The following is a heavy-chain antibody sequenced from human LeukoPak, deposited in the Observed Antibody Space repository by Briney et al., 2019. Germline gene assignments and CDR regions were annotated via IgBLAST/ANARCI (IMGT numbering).Heavy chain of an antibody. D-gene: IGHD2-21*01. CDR3: ARHGAYCGGECPSLPIDY. CDR1: GGSFSGYY. V-gene: IGHV4-34*01. CDR2: INHSGST. Sequence: SETLSLTCAVYGGSFSGYYWSWIRQPPGKGLEWIGEINHSGSTNYNPSLKSRVTISVDTSKNQFSLKLSSVTAADTAVYYCARHGAYCGGECPSLPIDYWGQGTLVTVSS. J-gene: IGHJ4*02.